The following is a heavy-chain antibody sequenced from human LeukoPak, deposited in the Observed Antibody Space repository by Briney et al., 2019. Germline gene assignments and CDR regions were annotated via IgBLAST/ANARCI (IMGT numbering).Heavy chain of an antibody. CDR1: GYTFTSYD. CDR3: ASSRGYCSSTSCPFDY. D-gene: IGHD2-2*01. Sequence: ASVKVSCKASGYTFTSYDINWVRQATGQGLEWMGWMNPNSGNTGYAQKFQGRVTMTRNTSISTAYMELSSLRSEGTAVYYCASSRGYCSSTSCPFDYWGQGTLVTVSS. J-gene: IGHJ4*02. V-gene: IGHV1-8*01. CDR2: MNPNSGNT.